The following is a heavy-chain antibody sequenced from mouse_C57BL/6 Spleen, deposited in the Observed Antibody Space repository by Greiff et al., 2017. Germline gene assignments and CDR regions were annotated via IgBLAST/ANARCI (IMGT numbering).Heavy chain of an antibody. CDR3: ASYYGYEGWFAY. CDR2: INPDSSTI. D-gene: IGHD2-2*01. V-gene: IGHV4-1*01. J-gene: IGHJ3*01. Sequence: EVKLLESGGGLVQPGGSLKLSCAASGIDFSRYWMSWVRRAPGKGLEWIGEINPDSSTINYAPSLKDKFIISRDNAKNTLYLQLSKVRSEDTALYYCASYYGYEGWFAYWGQGTLVTVSA. CDR1: GIDFSRYW.